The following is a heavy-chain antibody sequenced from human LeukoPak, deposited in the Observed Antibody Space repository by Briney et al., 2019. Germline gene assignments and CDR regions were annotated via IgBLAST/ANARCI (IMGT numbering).Heavy chain of an antibody. V-gene: IGHV1-2*02. J-gene: IGHJ6*03. Sequence: ASVKVSCKASGYTFTGYYFHWVRQAPGQGLEWMGWINPNTAGTNYAQKFLGGVTLTWDTSISTAYMELNRLTSDDTAVYYCATSAGDYRAGHYYYMGVRGKGTSVTVSS. CDR1: GYTFTGYY. CDR2: INPNTAGT. D-gene: IGHD4-11*01. CDR3: ATSAGDYRAGHYYYMGV.